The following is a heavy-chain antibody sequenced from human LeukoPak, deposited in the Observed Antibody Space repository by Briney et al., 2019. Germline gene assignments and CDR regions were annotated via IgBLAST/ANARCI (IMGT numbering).Heavy chain of an antibody. Sequence: SETLSLTCTVSGGSITNTNYYWAWIRQPPGEGLEWIGSVYHSGITYYTPSLKSRVSISVDTSRNQHSLKVTSVTAADTAVYYCAREWQYQFDYWGQGSLVTVSS. CDR2: VYHSGIT. V-gene: IGHV4-39*07. CDR3: AREWQYQFDY. CDR1: GGSITNTNYY. D-gene: IGHD4-11*01. J-gene: IGHJ4*02.